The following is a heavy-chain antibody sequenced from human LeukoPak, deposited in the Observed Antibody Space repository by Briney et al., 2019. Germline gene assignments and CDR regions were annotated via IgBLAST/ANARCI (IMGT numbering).Heavy chain of an antibody. J-gene: IGHJ4*02. CDR2: TNPNSGNT. CDR1: GYTFTSYD. D-gene: IGHD6-19*01. V-gene: IGHV1-8*01. CDR3: ARYYSGWYYFDY. Sequence: ASVKVSCKASGYTFTSYDINWVRQATGQGLEWMGWTNPNSGNTGYAQKFQGRVTMTRNTSISTAYMELSSLRSEDTAVYYCARYYSGWYYFDYWGQGTLVTVSS.